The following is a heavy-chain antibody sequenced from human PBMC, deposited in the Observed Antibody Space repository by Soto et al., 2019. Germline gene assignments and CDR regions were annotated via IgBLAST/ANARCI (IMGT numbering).Heavy chain of an antibody. D-gene: IGHD2-21*02. CDR1: GYTFTSYA. V-gene: IGHV1-3*05. CDR2: INAGNGNT. Sequence: QVQLVQSGAEEKKPGASVKVSCKASGYTFTSYAMHWVRQAPGQRLEWMGWINAGNGNTKYSQKFQGRVTITRDTAASTAYIELSRLRSEDTAVCYCARSIVVVTALDYWGQGTLVTVSS. J-gene: IGHJ4*02. CDR3: ARSIVVVTALDY.